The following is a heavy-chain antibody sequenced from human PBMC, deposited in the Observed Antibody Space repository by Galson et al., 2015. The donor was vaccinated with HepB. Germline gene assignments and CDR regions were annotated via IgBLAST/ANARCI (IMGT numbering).Heavy chain of an antibody. J-gene: IGHJ5*02. D-gene: IGHD2-2*01. CDR3: ARSTYQLLFKPLAWFDP. CDR2: IYYSGST. V-gene: IGHV4-31*03. CDR1: GGSISSGGYY. Sequence: LSLTCTVSGGSISSGGYYWSWIRQHPGKGLEWIGYIYYSGSTYYNPSLKSRVTISVNTSKNQFSLKLSSVTAADTAVYYCARSTYQLLFKPLAWFDPWGQGTLVTVSS.